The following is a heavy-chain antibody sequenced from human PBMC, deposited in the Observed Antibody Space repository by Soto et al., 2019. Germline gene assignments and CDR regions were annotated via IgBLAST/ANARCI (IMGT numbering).Heavy chain of an antibody. CDR2: ISGSGGST. Sequence: EVQLLESGGGLVQPGGSLRLSCAASGFTFSSYAMSWVRQAPGKGLEWVSAISGSGGSTYYADSVKGRLTISRDNSKNTLYLQMNSLRAEDMAVYYCAKASGTVTTNYYYYMDVWGKGTTVTVSS. V-gene: IGHV3-23*01. J-gene: IGHJ6*03. CDR1: GFTFSSYA. CDR3: AKASGTVTTNYYYYMDV. D-gene: IGHD4-17*01.